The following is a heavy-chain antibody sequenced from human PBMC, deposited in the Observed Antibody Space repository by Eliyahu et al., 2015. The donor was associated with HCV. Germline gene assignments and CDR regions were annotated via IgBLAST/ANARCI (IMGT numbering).Heavy chain of an antibody. Sequence: QVQLQQSGPGLVKPSQTLXLTCAISGDSVSSNSXAWNWIRPSPSRGLEWLGRTYYRSKWYNDYAVSVKSRITINPDTSKNQFSLQLNSVTPEDTAVYYCARRGDCSGGSCYGGHVGYYYGMDVWGQGTTVTVSS. J-gene: IGHJ6*02. CDR2: TYYRSKWYN. V-gene: IGHV6-1*01. CDR1: GDSVSSNSXA. D-gene: IGHD2-15*01. CDR3: ARRGDCSGGSCYGGHVGYYYGMDV.